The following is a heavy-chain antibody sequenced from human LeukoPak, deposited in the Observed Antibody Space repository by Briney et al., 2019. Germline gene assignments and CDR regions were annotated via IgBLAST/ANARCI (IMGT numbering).Heavy chain of an antibody. J-gene: IGHJ4*02. D-gene: IGHD1-1*01. CDR2: IYYSGST. CDR1: GDSISSNNYY. CDR3: ASITRLTTTGTAGSGKYYFDY. V-gene: IGHV4-39*07. Sequence: SETLSLTCTVSGDSISSNNYYWGWIRQPPGKGLEWIGNIYYSGSTYYNPSLKSRVTISLDTSKNQFSLTLNSVTAADTAVYYCASITRLTTTGTAGSGKYYFDYWGQGTLVTVSS.